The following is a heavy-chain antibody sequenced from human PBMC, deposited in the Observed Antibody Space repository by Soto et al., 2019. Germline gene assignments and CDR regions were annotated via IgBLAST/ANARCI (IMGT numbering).Heavy chain of an antibody. CDR1: GGSISSGGYY. J-gene: IGHJ6*02. D-gene: IGHD2-21*01. V-gene: IGHV4-31*03. CDR2: IYYSGST. CDR3: AASCVGCGGFNYYGMDV. Sequence: QVQLQESGPGLVKPSQTLSLTCTVSGGSISSGGYYWSWIRQHPGKGLEWIGYIYYSGSTYYNPSPKSRVTMSVATSKNQFSLKLSSVTAADTAVYYCAASCVGCGGFNYYGMDVWGQGTTVTVSS.